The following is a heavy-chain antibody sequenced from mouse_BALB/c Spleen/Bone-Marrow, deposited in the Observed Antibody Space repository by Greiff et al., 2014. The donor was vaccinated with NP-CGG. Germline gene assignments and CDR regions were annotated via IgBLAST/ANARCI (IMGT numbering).Heavy chain of an antibody. D-gene: IGHD2-1*01. V-gene: IGHV5-17*02. CDR1: GFTFSSFG. Sequence: EVKLMESGGGLVQPGGSRKLSCAASGFTFSSFGMHWVRQAPEKGLEWVAYISSGSSTIYYADTVKGRFTISRDNPKNTLFLQMTSLRSEDTAMYCCARGGNFAWFAYWGQGTLVTVSA. CDR2: ISSGSSTI. CDR3: ARGGNFAWFAY. J-gene: IGHJ3*01.